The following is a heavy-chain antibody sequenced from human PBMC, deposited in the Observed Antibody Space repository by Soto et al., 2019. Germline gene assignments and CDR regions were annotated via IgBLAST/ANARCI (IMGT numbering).Heavy chain of an antibody. CDR1: GYSFTSYW. Sequence: PGEFLKISCKGSGYSFTSYWIGWVRQMPGKGLEWMGIIYPGDSDTRYSPSFQGQVTISADKSISTAYLQWSSLKASDTAVYYCARHCRGGDCYSHEYFQHWGQGTLVTVSS. D-gene: IGHD2-21*02. CDR2: IYPGDSDT. J-gene: IGHJ1*01. V-gene: IGHV5-51*01. CDR3: ARHCRGGDCYSHEYFQH.